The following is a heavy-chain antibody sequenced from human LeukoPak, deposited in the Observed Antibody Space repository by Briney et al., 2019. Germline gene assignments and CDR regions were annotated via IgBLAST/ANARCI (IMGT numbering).Heavy chain of an antibody. CDR2: IWYDGSNK. Sequence: GGSLRLSCAASGFTFSSYGMHWVRQAPGKGLEWVAVIWYDGSNKYYADSVKGRFTISRDNSKNTLYLQMNSLRAEDTAVYYCARGLNYYDSSGYPLDYWGQGTLVTVSS. D-gene: IGHD3-22*01. CDR3: ARGLNYYDSSGYPLDY. J-gene: IGHJ4*02. V-gene: IGHV3-33*01. CDR1: GFTFSSYG.